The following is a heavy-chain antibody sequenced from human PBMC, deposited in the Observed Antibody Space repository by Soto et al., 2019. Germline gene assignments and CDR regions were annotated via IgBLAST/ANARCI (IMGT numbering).Heavy chain of an antibody. CDR1: GYTFTSYY. CDR2: INPSGGST. D-gene: IGHD2-15*01. V-gene: IGHV1-46*01. J-gene: IGHJ5*02. CDR3: ARERRAQRSSIVVVVAATHWFDP. Sequence: QVQLVQSGAEVKKPGASVKVSCKASGYTFTSYYMHWVRQAPGQGLEWMGIINPSGGSTSYAQKFQGRVTMTRDTSTSTVYMELSSLRSEDTAVYYCARERRAQRSSIVVVVAATHWFDPWGQGTLVTVSS.